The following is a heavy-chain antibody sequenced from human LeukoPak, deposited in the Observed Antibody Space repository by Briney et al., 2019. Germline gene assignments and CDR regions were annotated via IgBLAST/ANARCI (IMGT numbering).Heavy chain of an antibody. D-gene: IGHD6-6*01. J-gene: IGHJ6*02. CDR2: ISGSGGST. V-gene: IGHV3-23*01. CDR1: GFTFSSYA. Sequence: GGSLRLSCAASGFTFSSYAMSWVRQAPGKGLEWVSAISGSGGSTNYADSVKGRFTISRDNSKNTLYLQMNGLRAEDTAVYYCAKDIAARPYFSYYYYGMDVWGQGTTVTVSS. CDR3: AKDIAARPYFSYYYYGMDV.